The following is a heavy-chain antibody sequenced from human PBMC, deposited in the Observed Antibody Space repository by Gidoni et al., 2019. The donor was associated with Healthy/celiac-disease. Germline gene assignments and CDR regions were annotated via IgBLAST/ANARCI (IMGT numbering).Heavy chain of an antibody. J-gene: IGHJ5*02. CDR2: ISSSSSTI. V-gene: IGHV3-48*01. D-gene: IGHD6-13*01. CDR3: ARGTTSSSWYRWFDP. CDR1: GFPFSSYS. Sequence: EVQLVESGGGLVQPGGSLRLSCAASGFPFSSYSMNWVRQAPGKGLEWVSYISSSSSTIYYADSGKGRFTISRDNAKNSLYLQMNSLRAEDTAVYYCARGTTSSSWYRWFDPWGQGTLVTVSS.